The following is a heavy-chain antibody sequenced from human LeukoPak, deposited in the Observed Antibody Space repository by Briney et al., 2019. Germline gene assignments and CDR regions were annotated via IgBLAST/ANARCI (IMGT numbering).Heavy chain of an antibody. CDR1: GYTFTSYG. CDR3: ARDQSSSWYSEDDY. Sequence: GASVKVSCKASGYTFTSYGISWVRQAPGQGFEWMGWISAYNGNTNYAQKFQGRVTMTRDTSTSTVYMELSSLRSEDTAVYYCARDQSSSWYSEDDYWGQGTLVTVSS. CDR2: ISAYNGNT. V-gene: IGHV1-18*01. J-gene: IGHJ4*02. D-gene: IGHD6-13*01.